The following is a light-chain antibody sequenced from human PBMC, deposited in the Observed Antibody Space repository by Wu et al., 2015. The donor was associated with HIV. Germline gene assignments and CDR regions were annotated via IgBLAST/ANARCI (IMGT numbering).Light chain of an antibody. CDR3: QQCNNLPLT. CDR1: QSLSSNY. CDR2: GAS. J-gene: IGKJ5*01. Sequence: EIVLTQSPGTLSLSPGERATLSCRASQSLSSNYLAWYQQKPGQAPRLLVYGASSRATGIPDRFSGTGSATDFTLTISSLEPEDFAVYYCQQCNNLPLTFGQGTRLEIK. V-gene: IGKV3D-20*02.